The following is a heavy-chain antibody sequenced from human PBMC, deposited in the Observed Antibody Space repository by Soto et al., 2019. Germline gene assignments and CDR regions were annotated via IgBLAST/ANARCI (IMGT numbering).Heavy chain of an antibody. CDR3: ARGAADFWSGLYFDY. V-gene: IGHV4-30-2*01. J-gene: IGHJ4*02. CDR1: GGSISSGGYS. Sequence: SETLSLTCAVSGGSISSGGYSWSWIRQPPGKGLEWIGYIYHSGSTYYNPSLKSRVTISVDRSKNQFSLKLSSVTAADTAVYYCARGAADFWSGLYFDYWGQGTLVTVSS. CDR2: IYHSGST. D-gene: IGHD3-3*01.